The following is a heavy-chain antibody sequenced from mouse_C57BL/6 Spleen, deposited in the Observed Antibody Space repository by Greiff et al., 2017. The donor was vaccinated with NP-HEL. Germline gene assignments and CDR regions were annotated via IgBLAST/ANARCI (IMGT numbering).Heavy chain of an antibody. V-gene: IGHV1-50*01. CDR1: GYTFTSYW. D-gene: IGHD3-2*02. CDR2: IDPSDSYT. Sequence: QVQLQQPGAELVKPGASVKLSCKASGYTFTSYWMQWVKQRPGQGLEWIGEIDPSDSYTNYNQKFKGKATLTVDTSSSTAYMQLSSLTSEDSAVYYCARAGDSSGSWFAYWGQGTLVTVSA. CDR3: ARAGDSSGSWFAY. J-gene: IGHJ3*01.